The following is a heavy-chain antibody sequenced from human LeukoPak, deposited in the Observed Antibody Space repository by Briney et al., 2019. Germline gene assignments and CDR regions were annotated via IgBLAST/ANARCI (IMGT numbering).Heavy chain of an antibody. V-gene: IGHV7-4-1*02. Sequence: ASVKVSCKASGYTFTSFAMNWVRQAPGQGLEWIGWINTNTGNPTYAQGFTGRFVFSLDTSVSTAYLQISSLKAEDTAVYYCARSYYHFWSDYQYPGDYWGQGTLVTVSS. D-gene: IGHD3-3*01. CDR1: GYTFTSFA. CDR2: INTNTGNP. J-gene: IGHJ4*02. CDR3: ARSYYHFWSDYQYPGDY.